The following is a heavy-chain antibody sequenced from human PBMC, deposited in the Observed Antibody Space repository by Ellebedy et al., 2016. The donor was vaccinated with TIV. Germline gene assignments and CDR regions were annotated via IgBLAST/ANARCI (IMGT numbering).Heavy chain of an antibody. D-gene: IGHD5-12*01. CDR3: ARMTSRGFSTPAY. V-gene: IGHV4-38-2*02. CDR2: MFHSGST. J-gene: IGHJ4*02. Sequence: GSLRLSXSVSHFAIRGGYYWGWIRQTPGKGLEWIGSMFHSGSTYYNPSLRSRVTMSVDTSKNQLSLKLTPVTAADTAIYYCARMTSRGFSTPAYWGQGTLVTVSS. CDR1: HFAIRGGYY.